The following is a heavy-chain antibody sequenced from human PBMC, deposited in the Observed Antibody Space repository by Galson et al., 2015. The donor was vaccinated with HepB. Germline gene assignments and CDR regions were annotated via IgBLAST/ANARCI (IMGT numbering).Heavy chain of an antibody. J-gene: IGHJ3*02. V-gene: IGHV5-51*01. CDR3: ARRSYYYDSSGLEDAFDI. CDR1: GYSFTSYW. CDR2: IYPGDSDT. D-gene: IGHD3-22*01. Sequence: QSGAEVKKPGESLKISCKGSGYSFTSYWIGWVRQMPGKGLEWMGIIYPGDSDTRYSPSFQGQVTISADKSISTAYLQWSSLKASDTAMYYCARRSYYYDSSGLEDAFDIWGQGTMVTVSS.